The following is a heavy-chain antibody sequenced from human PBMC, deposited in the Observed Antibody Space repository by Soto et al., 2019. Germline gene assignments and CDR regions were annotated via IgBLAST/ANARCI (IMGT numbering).Heavy chain of an antibody. CDR1: GYPLINST. CDR2: MSGRSGDT. V-gene: IGHV1-18*01. J-gene: IGHJ6*02. CDR3: AREGGHGAGIHHCAMDV. Sequence: QDQLVQSGGEVKKPGASVRVSCKASGYPLINSTINWVRQAPGQGLEWLGRMSGRSGDTNYARKVRDRITMATDTSKRTAYMELRSLRSDDTAVYYCAREGGHGAGIHHCAMDVWGQGTTVTVSS. D-gene: IGHD1-1*01.